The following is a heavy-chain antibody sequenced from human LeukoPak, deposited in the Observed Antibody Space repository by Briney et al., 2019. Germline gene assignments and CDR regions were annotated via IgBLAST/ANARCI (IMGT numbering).Heavy chain of an antibody. CDR1: GGSISSGGFY. Sequence: SQTLSLTCTVSGGSISSGGFYWSWIRQHPGKGLEWIGYISYSGTTYYNPSLKSRVAISVDTSKNLFSLKLSSVTAADTAVYYCARDGEWLVPFDYWGQGTLVTVSS. D-gene: IGHD6-19*01. CDR2: ISYSGTT. CDR3: ARDGEWLVPFDY. V-gene: IGHV4-31*03. J-gene: IGHJ4*02.